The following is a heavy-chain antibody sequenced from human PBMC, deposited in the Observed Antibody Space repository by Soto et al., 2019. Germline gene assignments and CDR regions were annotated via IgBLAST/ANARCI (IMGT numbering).Heavy chain of an antibody. Sequence: PSETLSLTCAVSGDSISSFNWWSWVRQPPGKGLEWIGEIYHSGITNYNPSLKSRVHISVDTYKNHFSLRLSSVIAADTAVYYCAIVEVVITRGALDYCGQGNLVTVSS. V-gene: IGHV4-4*02. CDR2: IYHSGIT. D-gene: IGHD2-15*01. CDR1: GDSISSFNW. CDR3: AIVEVVITRGALDY. J-gene: IGHJ4*02.